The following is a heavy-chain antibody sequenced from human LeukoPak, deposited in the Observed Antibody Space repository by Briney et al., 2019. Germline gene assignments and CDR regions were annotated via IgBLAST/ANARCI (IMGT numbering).Heavy chain of an antibody. CDR3: ARSPYYGGNPEDAFDI. Sequence: PGGSLRLSCAAAGVTFSSYGMHWVRQAPGKGLEWVAVISYDGSNKYYADSVKGRFTISRDNSKNTLYLQMNSLRAEDTAVYYCARSPYYGGNPEDAFDIWGQGTMVTVSS. CDR1: GVTFSSYG. CDR2: ISYDGSNK. V-gene: IGHV3-30*03. D-gene: IGHD4-17*01. J-gene: IGHJ3*02.